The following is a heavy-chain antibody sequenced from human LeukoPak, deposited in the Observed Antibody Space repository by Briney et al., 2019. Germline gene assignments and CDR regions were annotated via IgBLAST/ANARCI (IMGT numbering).Heavy chain of an antibody. CDR3: ARPYGPGLANFDY. D-gene: IGHD4-17*01. CDR1: GLLVDSNY. V-gene: IGHV3-66*04. CDR2: IYSGGST. J-gene: IGHJ4*02. Sequence: GGSLRLSCAASGLLVDSNYMSWVRQAPGKGLEWVSVIYSGGSTDYADSVKGRFTISRDNFKNTVYLQMNSLRAEDTAVYYRARPYGPGLANFDYWGQGTLVTVSS.